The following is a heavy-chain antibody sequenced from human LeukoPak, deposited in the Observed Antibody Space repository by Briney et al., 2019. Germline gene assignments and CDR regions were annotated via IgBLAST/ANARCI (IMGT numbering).Heavy chain of an antibody. D-gene: IGHD5-24*01. CDR1: GFTFSSYA. CDR3: ARDLTVEMATIYFDY. J-gene: IGHJ4*02. CDR2: ISSSSSYI. V-gene: IGHV3-21*01. Sequence: GGSLRLSCAASGFTFSSYAMSWVRQAPGKGLEWVSSISSSSSYIYYADSVKGRFTISRDNAKNSLYLQMNSLRAEDTAVYYCARDLTVEMATIYFDYWGQGTLVTVSS.